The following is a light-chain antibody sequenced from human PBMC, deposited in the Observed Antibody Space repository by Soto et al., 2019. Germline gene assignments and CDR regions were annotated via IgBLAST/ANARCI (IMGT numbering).Light chain of an antibody. CDR1: SSDVGSYNV. Sequence: QSALTQPASVSGSPGQSITISCTGTSSDVGSYNVVSWYQQHPGKAPKLLIYEVSKRPSGVSDRFSGSKSGNTASLTISGYQAEAEADYHCCSYAGSSSAYVFGTGTKVTVL. J-gene: IGLJ1*01. CDR2: EVS. V-gene: IGLV2-23*02. CDR3: CSYAGSSSAYV.